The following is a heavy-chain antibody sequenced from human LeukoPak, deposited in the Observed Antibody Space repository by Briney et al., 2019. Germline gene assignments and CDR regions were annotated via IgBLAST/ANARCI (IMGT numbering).Heavy chain of an antibody. CDR1: GFTFNNYG. Sequence: GGSLRLSCAASGFTFNNYGMRWVRQAPGKGLEGGAFIRYNGNNQYYADSVKGRFTISRDNSKNTLYLQMNSLKGNDTAVYYCAKDSAFYYIDVWGKGTTVIISS. J-gene: IGHJ6*03. D-gene: IGHD3-10*01. CDR3: AKDSAFYYIDV. CDR2: IRYNGNNQ. V-gene: IGHV3-30*02.